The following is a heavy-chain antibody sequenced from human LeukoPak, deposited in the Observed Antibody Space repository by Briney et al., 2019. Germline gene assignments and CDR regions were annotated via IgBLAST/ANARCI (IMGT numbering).Heavy chain of an antibody. J-gene: IGHJ4*02. CDR3: ARGEYLVGAYFDY. Sequence: SETLSLTCTVSGGSISSGGYYWSWIRQHPGKGLEWIGYIYYSGSTYYNPSLKSRVTISVDTSKNQFSLKLSSVTAADTAVYYCARGEYLVGAYFDYWGQGTLVTVSS. D-gene: IGHD1-26*01. V-gene: IGHV4-31*03. CDR1: GGSISSGGYY. CDR2: IYYSGST.